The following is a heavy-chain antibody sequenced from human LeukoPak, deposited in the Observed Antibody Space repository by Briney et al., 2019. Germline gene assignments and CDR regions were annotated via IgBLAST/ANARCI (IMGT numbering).Heavy chain of an antibody. V-gene: IGHV7-4-1*02. CDR2: ITTNTGNP. CDR3: ARDRGPSGYRYFDY. Sequence: ASVKVSCKASGYTFTSYAMNWVRQAPGQGLEWMGWITTNTGNPTYAQDLTGRFVFSLDTSVSTAYLQISSLKAEDTAVYYCARDRGPSGYRYFDYWGQGTLVTVSS. D-gene: IGHD6-25*01. CDR1: GYTFTSYA. J-gene: IGHJ4*02.